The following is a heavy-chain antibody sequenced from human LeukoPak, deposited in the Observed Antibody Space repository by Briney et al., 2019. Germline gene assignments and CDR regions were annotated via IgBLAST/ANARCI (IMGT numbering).Heavy chain of an antibody. CDR2: ISYGGSNK. CDR3: AKDRSSAVAGLPDFYYGMDV. J-gene: IGHJ6*02. D-gene: IGHD6-19*01. Sequence: GGSLRLSCAAYGFTFSSYGMRWVRQAPGKGLEWVAVISYGGSNKYYTDSVKRRFTISRDNSKNTLYLQMNSLRAEDTAVYYCAKDRSSAVAGLPDFYYGMDVWGQGTTVTVSS. V-gene: IGHV3-30*18. CDR1: GFTFSSYG.